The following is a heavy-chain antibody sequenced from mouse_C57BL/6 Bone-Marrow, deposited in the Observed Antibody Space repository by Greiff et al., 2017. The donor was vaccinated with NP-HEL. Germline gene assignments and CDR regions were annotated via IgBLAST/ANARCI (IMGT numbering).Heavy chain of an antibody. CDR3: ASGPGSSSFAY. CDR1: GFSLTSYG. D-gene: IGHD1-1*01. J-gene: IGHJ3*01. V-gene: IGHV2-6*01. Sequence: VKLVESGPGLVAPSQSLSITCTVSGFSLTSYGVDWVRQSPGKGLEWLGVIWGVGSTNYNSALKSRLSISKDNSKSQVFLKMNSLQTDDTAMYYCASGPGSSSFAYWGQGTLVTVSA. CDR2: IWGVGST.